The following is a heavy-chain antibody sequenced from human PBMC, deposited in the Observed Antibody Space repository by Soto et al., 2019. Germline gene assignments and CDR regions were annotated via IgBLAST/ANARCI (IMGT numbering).Heavy chain of an antibody. CDR1: GGTFSSYA. CDR3: ARACSSTSCYTRGFDP. J-gene: IGHJ5*02. V-gene: IGHV1-69*13. Sequence: SVKVSCKASGGTFSSYAISWVRQAPGQGLEWMGGIIPIFGTANYAQKFQGRVTITADESTSTAYMELSSLRSDDTAVYYCARACSSTSCYTRGFDPWGQGTLVTVSS. D-gene: IGHD2-2*02. CDR2: IIPIFGTA.